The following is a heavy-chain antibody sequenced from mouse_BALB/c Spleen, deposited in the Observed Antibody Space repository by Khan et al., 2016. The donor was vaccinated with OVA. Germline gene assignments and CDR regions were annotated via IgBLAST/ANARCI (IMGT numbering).Heavy chain of an antibody. D-gene: IGHD1-1*01. CDR1: GFSLSTFGMG. CDR2: IYWDDDK. J-gene: IGHJ1*01. Sequence: QVQLQQSGPGILQPSQTLSLTCSFSGFSLSTFGMGVSWIRQPSGKDLELLAHIYWDDDKHYNPSLKSRLTISKDTSNNQVFLKITTVDTADTATYYCARRAGIYYGSSYGYFDVWGAGTTVTVSS. CDR3: ARRAGIYYGSSYGYFDV. V-gene: IGHV8-6*01.